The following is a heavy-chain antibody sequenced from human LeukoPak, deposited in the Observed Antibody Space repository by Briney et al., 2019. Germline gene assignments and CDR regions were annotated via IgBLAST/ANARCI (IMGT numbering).Heavy chain of an antibody. CDR1: GFTFSSYT. J-gene: IGHJ4*02. Sequence: GGSLRLPCAASGFTFSSYTMNWVRQAPGKGLEWVSSISGSSRHKYYADSVKGRFTISRDNAKNSLYLQMNSLRAEDTAVYYCARTANFAAGYYIDYWGQGTLVTVSS. CDR3: ARTANFAAGYYIDY. V-gene: IGHV3-21*01. D-gene: IGHD6-13*01. CDR2: ISGSSRHK.